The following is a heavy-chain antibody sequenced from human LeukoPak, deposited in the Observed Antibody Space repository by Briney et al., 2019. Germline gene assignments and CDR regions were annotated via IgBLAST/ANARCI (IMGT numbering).Heavy chain of an antibody. CDR2: IYYSGST. J-gene: IGHJ5*02. CDR3: ARDKSPYDSSGYYLYNWFDP. V-gene: IGHV4-39*07. D-gene: IGHD3-22*01. CDR1: GGSISSSSYY. Sequence: PSETLSLTCTVSGGSISSSSYYWGWIRQPPGKGLEWIGSIYYSGSTYYNPSLKSRVTISVDTSKNQFSLKLSSVTAADTAVYYCARDKSPYDSSGYYLYNWFDPWGQGTLVTVSS.